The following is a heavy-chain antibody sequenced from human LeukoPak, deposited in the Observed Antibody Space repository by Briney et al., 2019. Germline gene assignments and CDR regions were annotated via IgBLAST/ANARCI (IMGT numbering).Heavy chain of an antibody. J-gene: IGHJ4*02. Sequence: PGGSLRLSCAASGFTFSDYYMSWIRQAPGKGLEWVSYISSSSSTIYYADSVKGRFTISRDNSKNTVYLQMNTLRAEDTAVYYCVKEWDYYYGSGSYYPDYWGQGTLVTVSS. V-gene: IGHV3-11*04. D-gene: IGHD3-10*01. CDR1: GFTFSDYY. CDR3: VKEWDYYYGSGSYYPDY. CDR2: ISSSSSTI.